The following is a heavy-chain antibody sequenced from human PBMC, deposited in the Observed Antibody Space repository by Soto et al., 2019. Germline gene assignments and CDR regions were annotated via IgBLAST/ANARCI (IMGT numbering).Heavy chain of an antibody. J-gene: IGHJ2*01. D-gene: IGHD5-18*01. V-gene: IGHV3-9*01. CDR1: GFTFDDYA. Sequence: EVQLVESGGGLVQPGRSLRLSCAASGFTFDDYAMHWVRQAPGKGLEWVSGISWNSGSIGYADSVKGRFTISRDNAKNSLYLQMNSLRAEDTALYYCAKGGYSYGSREIGFDLWRRGSLVTVSS. CDR3: AKGGYSYGSREIGFDL. CDR2: ISWNSGSI.